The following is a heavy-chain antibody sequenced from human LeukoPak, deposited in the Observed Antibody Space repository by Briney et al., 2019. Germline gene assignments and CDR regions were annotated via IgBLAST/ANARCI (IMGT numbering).Heavy chain of an antibody. CDR1: GFPFNTFW. D-gene: IGHD1-26*01. CDR3: AKDLWELLYYFDY. V-gene: IGHV3-7*01. Sequence: GGSLRLSCAASGFPFNTFWMTWVRQAPGKGLEWVAHIKQDGREKYYVDSLKGRFTISRDNANNSLYLQMNSLRAEDTAVYYCAKDLWELLYYFDYWGQGTLVTVSS. J-gene: IGHJ4*02. CDR2: IKQDGREK.